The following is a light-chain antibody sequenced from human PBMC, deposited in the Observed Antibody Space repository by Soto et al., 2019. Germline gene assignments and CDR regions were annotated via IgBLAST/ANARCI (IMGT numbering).Light chain of an antibody. CDR3: QQCSSYPLT. J-gene: IGKJ4*01. CDR2: DAS. V-gene: IGKV3-20*01. Sequence: EIVLTQSPGTLSLSPGERATLSCRASQSVSSSYLAWYQQKPGQAPRLLIYDASSRATGIPDRFSGGGSGTDFTLTISRLEPEDFAVYYCQQCSSYPLTFGGGTKVDIK. CDR1: QSVSSSY.